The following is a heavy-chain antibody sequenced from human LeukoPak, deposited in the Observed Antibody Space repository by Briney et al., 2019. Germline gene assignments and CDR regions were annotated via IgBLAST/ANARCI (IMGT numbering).Heavy chain of an antibody. CDR1: GYTFTSYG. D-gene: IGHD1-26*01. J-gene: IGHJ4*02. V-gene: IGHV1-18*01. CDR2: ISAYNGNT. Sequence: ASVKVSCKASGYTFTSYGISWVRQAPGQGLEWMGWISAYNGNTNYAQKLQGRVTMTTDTSTSTAYMELRSLRSDDTAVYYCARDREWELLELFDYWGQGTLVTVSS. CDR3: ARDREWELLELFDY.